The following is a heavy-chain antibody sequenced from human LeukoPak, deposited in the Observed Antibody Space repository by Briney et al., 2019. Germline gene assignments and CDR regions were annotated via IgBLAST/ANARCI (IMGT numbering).Heavy chain of an antibody. CDR2: INPSGGST. Sequence: ASVKVPCKASGYTFTSYYMHWVRQAPGQGLEWMGIINPSGGSTSYAQKFQGRVTMTRDTSISTAYMELSRLRFDDTAVYYCASGSSYDSSGRGFDYWGQGTLVTVSS. V-gene: IGHV1-46*01. D-gene: IGHD3-22*01. J-gene: IGHJ4*02. CDR1: GYTFTSYY. CDR3: ASGSSYDSSGRGFDY.